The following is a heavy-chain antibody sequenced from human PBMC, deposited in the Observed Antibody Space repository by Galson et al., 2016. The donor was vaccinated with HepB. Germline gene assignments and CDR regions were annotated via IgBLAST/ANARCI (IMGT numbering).Heavy chain of an antibody. J-gene: IGHJ6*02. CDR2: ISYSGKT. CDR3: ARQFGGWLGNGMDG. D-gene: IGHD3-10*01. V-gene: IGHV4-39*01. Sequence: SETLSLTCTVAGGSISSSGYYWGWIRQPPGKGLEWIGSISYSGKTYYNPSPKSRVTISVDTSKKQFSLKLSAVPAADTAVYFCARQFGGWLGNGMDGWGQGTPVTVSS. CDR1: GGSISSSGYY.